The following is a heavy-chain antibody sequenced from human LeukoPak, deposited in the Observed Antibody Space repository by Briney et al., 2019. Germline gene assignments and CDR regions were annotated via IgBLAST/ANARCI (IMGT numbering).Heavy chain of an antibody. CDR2: ITVSGDST. J-gene: IGHJ2*01. CDR3: TKASPPGWGAPDL. D-gene: IGHD1-26*01. CDR1: GFTFSNYV. Sequence: GGSLRLSCAASGFTFSNYVMRWVRQAPGKGLEWASGITVSGDSTYYADSVKGRFTISRDNSKNTLYLQMNSLRAEDTAVYYCTKASPPGWGAPDLWGRGTLVTVSS. V-gene: IGHV3-23*01.